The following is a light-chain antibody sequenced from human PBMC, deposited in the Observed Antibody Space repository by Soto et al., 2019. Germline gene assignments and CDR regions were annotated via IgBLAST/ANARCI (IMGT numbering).Light chain of an antibody. CDR3: QHYNSYSEA. V-gene: IGKV1-5*03. CDR2: KAS. CDR1: QTISSW. J-gene: IGKJ1*01. Sequence: DLQMTQSPSTLPASVGDRVTITCRASQTISSWLAWYQQKPGKAPKLPIYKASTLKSGVPSRFSGSGSGTEFTLTISSLQPDDFATYYCQHYNSYSEAFGQGTKVDIK.